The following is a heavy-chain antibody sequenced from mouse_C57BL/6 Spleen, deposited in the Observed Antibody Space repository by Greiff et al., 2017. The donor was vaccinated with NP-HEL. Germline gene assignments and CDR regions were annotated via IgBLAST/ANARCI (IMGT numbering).Heavy chain of an antibody. CDR1: GYTFTSYT. V-gene: IGHV1-4*01. J-gene: IGHJ2*01. CDR2: INPSSGYT. CDR3: ARGELYFDY. Sequence: QVQLKESGAELARPGASVKMSCKASGYTFTSYTMHWVKQRPGQGLEWIGYINPSSGYTKYNQKFKDKATLTADKSSSTAYMQLSSLTSEDSAVYYCARGELYFDYWGQGTTLTVSS.